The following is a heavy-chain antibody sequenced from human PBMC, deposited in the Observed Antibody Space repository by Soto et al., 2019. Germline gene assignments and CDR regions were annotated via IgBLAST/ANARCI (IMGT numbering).Heavy chain of an antibody. J-gene: IGHJ5*02. CDR2: IIPIFGTA. Sequence: SVKVSCKSSGGTFSTYTLAWVRQAPGQGLEWVGGIIPIFGTANYPQKFKGRVTITADESTSTAYMELSSLRSEDTAVHYCARSNYYGSGNYYFNWFDPWGQGTLVTVSS. CDR1: GGTFSTYT. D-gene: IGHD3-10*01. CDR3: ARSNYYGSGNYYFNWFDP. V-gene: IGHV1-69*13.